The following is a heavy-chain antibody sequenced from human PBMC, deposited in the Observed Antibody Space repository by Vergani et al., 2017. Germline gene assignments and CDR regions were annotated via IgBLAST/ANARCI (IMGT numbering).Heavy chain of an antibody. CDR1: GGSISSGSYY. CDR3: ARDERRDTHDDGDDRGLDP. D-gene: IGHD4-17*01. J-gene: IGHJ5*02. CDR2: IYTSGST. Sequence: QVQLQESGPGLVKPSQTLSLTCTVSGGSISSGSYYWSWIRQPAGKGLEWIGRIYTSGSTNYNPSLKSRVTISVDTSKNQFSLKLSSVTAADTAVYYCARDERRDTHDDGDDRGLDPWGQGTLVTVSA. V-gene: IGHV4-61*02.